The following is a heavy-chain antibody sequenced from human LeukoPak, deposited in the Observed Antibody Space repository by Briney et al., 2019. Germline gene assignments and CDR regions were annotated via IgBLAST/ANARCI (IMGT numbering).Heavy chain of an antibody. J-gene: IGHJ6*03. CDR1: GFTFSSYA. Sequence: PGGSLRLSCAASGFTFSSYAMHWVRQAPGKGLEWVAVISYDGSNKYYADSVKGRFTISRDNSKNTLYLQMNSLRAEDTAVYYCAKDQRYCSGGSCYLLDYYYYMDVWGKGTTVTVSS. CDR3: AKDQRYCSGGSCYLLDYYYYMDV. V-gene: IGHV3-30*04. D-gene: IGHD2-15*01. CDR2: ISYDGSNK.